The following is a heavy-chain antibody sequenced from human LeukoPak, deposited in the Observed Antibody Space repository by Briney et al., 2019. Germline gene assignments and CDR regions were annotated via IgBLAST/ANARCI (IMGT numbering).Heavy chain of an antibody. Sequence: GSSVKVSCKASGGTFSSYAISWVRQAPGQGLEWMGGIIPIFGTANYAQKFQGRVTITTDESTSTAYMELSSLRSEDTAVYYCARRGAQYSSSSYLDYWGQGTLVTVSS. J-gene: IGHJ4*02. D-gene: IGHD6-6*01. CDR1: GGTFSSYA. CDR3: ARRGAQYSSSSYLDY. CDR2: IIPIFGTA. V-gene: IGHV1-69*05.